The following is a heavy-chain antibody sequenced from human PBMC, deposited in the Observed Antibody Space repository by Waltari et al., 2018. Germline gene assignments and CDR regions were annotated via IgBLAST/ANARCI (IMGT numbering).Heavy chain of an antibody. CDR3: ARGRKPGIAAAGWFDP. V-gene: IGHV4-34*01. CDR2: INPSGST. D-gene: IGHD6-13*01. Sequence: QVQLQQWGAGLLKPSETLSLTCAVYGGSFRGYYWRGIRPPPGKGLEWMGEINPSGSTNYNPSLKSRVTISVDTSKNQFSLKLSSVTAADTAVYYCARGRKPGIAAAGWFDPWGQGTLVTVSS. CDR1: GGSFRGYY. J-gene: IGHJ5*02.